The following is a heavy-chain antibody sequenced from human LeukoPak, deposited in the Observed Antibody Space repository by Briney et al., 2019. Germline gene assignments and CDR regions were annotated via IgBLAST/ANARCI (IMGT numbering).Heavy chain of an antibody. Sequence: GGSLRLSCAASGFAFNDFAMYWVRQAPGKGLDWVALIRRDGSHKYYAHSIKGRFTISRDNSKNTLYLQMSSLRAEDTAVYYCAKSSIMFAAGRLGSIDFWGQGTLVTVTS. D-gene: IGHD6-25*01. CDR1: GFAFNDFA. CDR3: AKSSIMFAAGRLGSIDF. CDR2: IRRDGSHK. J-gene: IGHJ4*02. V-gene: IGHV3-30*02.